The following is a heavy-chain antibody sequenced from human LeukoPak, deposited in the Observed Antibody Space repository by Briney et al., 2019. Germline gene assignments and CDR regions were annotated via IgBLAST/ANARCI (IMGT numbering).Heavy chain of an antibody. D-gene: IGHD6-13*01. CDR3: ARDFSIAAADLWSYYYYYMDV. V-gene: IGHV3-23*01. Sequence: GGSLRLSCATSGFIFSNYAVNWVRQAPGKGLEWVSIISGSGDTTYYADSVKGRFTISRDNSKNSLYLQMNSLRAEDTAVYYCARDFSIAAADLWSYYYYYMDVWGKGTTVTVSS. CDR1: GFIFSNYA. CDR2: ISGSGDTT. J-gene: IGHJ6*03.